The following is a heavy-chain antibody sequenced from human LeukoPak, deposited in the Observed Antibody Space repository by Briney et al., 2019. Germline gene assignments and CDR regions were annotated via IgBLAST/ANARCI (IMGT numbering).Heavy chain of an antibody. CDR1: GGSISSSSYY. CDR3: AGRTRAVFFDY. J-gene: IGHJ4*02. V-gene: IGHV4-39*01. Sequence: SETLSLTCTVSGGSISSSSYYWGWIRQPPGKGLEWIGSIYYSGSTYYNPSLKSRVTISVDTSKNQFSLKLSSVTAADTAVYYCAGRTRAVFFDYWGQGTLVTVSS. CDR2: IYYSGST. D-gene: IGHD1-14*01.